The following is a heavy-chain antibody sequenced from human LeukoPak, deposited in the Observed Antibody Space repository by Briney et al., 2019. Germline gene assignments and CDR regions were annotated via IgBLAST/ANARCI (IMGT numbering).Heavy chain of an antibody. Sequence: GESLKISCAASGFIVSNNYMTWVRQAPGKGLEWVSVIYSGGSTYYADSVKGRFTISRDNSKNTLYLQMNSLRAEDTAVYYCARVEGGWFDPWGQGTLVTVSS. CDR3: ARVEGGWFDP. CDR1: GFIVSNNY. J-gene: IGHJ5*02. V-gene: IGHV3-53*01. D-gene: IGHD1-26*01. CDR2: IYSGGST.